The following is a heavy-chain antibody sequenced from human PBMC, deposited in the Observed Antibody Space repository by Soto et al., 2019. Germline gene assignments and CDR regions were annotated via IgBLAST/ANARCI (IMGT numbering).Heavy chain of an antibody. V-gene: IGHV4-34*01. CDR1: GGSFSGYY. D-gene: IGHD6-19*01. CDR2: INHSGST. CDR3: ARGRIPLSYIAVAAKGYYFDY. Sequence: QVQLQQWGAGRLKPSETLSLTCAVYGGSFSGYYWSWIRQPPGKGLEWIGEINHSGSTNYNPSLKNRVTISVDTSKNQFSLKLSSVTAADTAVYYCARGRIPLSYIAVAAKGYYFDYWGQGTLVTVSS. J-gene: IGHJ4*02.